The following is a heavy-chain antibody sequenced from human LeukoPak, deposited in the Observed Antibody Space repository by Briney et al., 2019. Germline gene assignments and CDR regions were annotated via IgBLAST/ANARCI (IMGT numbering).Heavy chain of an antibody. Sequence: GGSLRLSCAASGFTVSSNYMSWVRQAPGKGLEWVSVIYSGGSTYYADSVQGRFTISRDNSKNTLYLQMNSLRAEDTAVYYCAGDPDYGSGSFDYWGQGTLVTVSS. CDR2: IYSGGST. V-gene: IGHV3-66*01. CDR3: AGDPDYGSGSFDY. CDR1: GFTVSSNY. D-gene: IGHD3-10*01. J-gene: IGHJ4*02.